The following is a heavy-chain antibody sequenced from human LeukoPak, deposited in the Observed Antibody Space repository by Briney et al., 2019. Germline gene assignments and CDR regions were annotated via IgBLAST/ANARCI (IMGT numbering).Heavy chain of an antibody. D-gene: IGHD6-19*01. CDR3: ARGSPGIAVAPAR. V-gene: IGHV4-59*12. CDR1: GGSIGSYY. J-gene: IGHJ4*02. Sequence: PSETLSLTCTVSGGSIGSYYWTWIRQTPEKGLEWIGSIYYNGNTNYNPSLKSRVTISVDTSKNQFSLKLSSVTAADTAVYYCARGSPGIAVAPARWGQGTLVTVSS. CDR2: IYYNGNT.